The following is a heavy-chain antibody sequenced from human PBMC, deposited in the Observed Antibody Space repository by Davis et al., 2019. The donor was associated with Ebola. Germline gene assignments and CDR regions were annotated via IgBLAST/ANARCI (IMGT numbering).Heavy chain of an antibody. CDR1: GASFSGYY. D-gene: IGHD6-19*01. CDR3: ARGTMYSSGWYFDF. CDR2: INHSGST. Sequence: SETLSLTCAVYGASFSGYYWRWIRQCPGKGLEWIGEINHSGSTNYNPSLKSRVTISVDTSKNQFSLKLSSVTAADTAVYYCARGTMYSSGWYFDFWGQGTLVTVSS. J-gene: IGHJ4*02. V-gene: IGHV4-34*01.